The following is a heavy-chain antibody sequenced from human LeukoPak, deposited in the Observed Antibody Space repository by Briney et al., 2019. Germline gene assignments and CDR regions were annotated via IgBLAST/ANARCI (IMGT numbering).Heavy chain of an antibody. Sequence: AAVNVSCKASGYTFTSYGISWVRQAPGQGLEWMGWISAYNGNTNYAQMLQGRVTMTTDTSTSTAYMELRSLRSDDTAVYYCARDVTGYYGSGSSNWGQGTLVTVSS. J-gene: IGHJ4*02. CDR2: ISAYNGNT. CDR3: ARDVTGYYGSGSSN. CDR1: GYTFTSYG. D-gene: IGHD3-10*01. V-gene: IGHV1-18*01.